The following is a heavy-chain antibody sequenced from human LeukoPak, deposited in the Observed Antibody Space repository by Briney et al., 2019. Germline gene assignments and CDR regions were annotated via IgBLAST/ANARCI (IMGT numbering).Heavy chain of an antibody. CDR2: ISRSSSYL. J-gene: IGHJ4*02. D-gene: IGHD6-6*01. V-gene: IGHV3-21*01. CDR3: ARDLRRSSSFDY. CDR1: GFTFSSYS. Sequence: GGSLRLSCAASGFTFSSYSMNWVRQAPGKGLEWVSSISRSSSYLYYADSVKGRFTISRDNAKNSLYLQMNSLRAEDTAVYYCARDLRRSSSFDYWGQGTLVTVSS.